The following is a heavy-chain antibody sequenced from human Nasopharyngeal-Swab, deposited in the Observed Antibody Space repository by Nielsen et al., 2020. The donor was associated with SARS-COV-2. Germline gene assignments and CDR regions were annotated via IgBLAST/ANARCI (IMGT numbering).Heavy chain of an antibody. Sequence: SETLSLTCTVSGGSISSGGYYWSWIRQNPGKGLEWIRYIYYSGSTYYNPSPKSRVTITVDTSKNQFSLKLSSVTAADTAVYYCAREVVPAAIPYYYSGMDVWGQGTTVTVSS. CDR1: GGSISSGGYY. CDR2: IYYSGST. CDR3: AREVVPAAIPYYYSGMDV. J-gene: IGHJ6*02. D-gene: IGHD2-2*01. V-gene: IGHV4-31*03.